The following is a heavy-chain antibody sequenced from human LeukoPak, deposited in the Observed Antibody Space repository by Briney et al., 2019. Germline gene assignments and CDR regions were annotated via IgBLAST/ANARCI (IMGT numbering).Heavy chain of an antibody. J-gene: IGHJ4*02. CDR3: ARFSVTIFGVVIIDY. Sequence: GGSLRLSCAASGFTFSSYGLHWVRQAPGQGLEWMGRINPNSGGTNYAQKFQGRVTMTRDTSISTAYMELSRLRSDDTAVYYCARFSVTIFGVVIIDYWGQGTLVTVSS. D-gene: IGHD3-3*01. V-gene: IGHV1-2*06. CDR1: GFTFSSYG. CDR2: INPNSGGT.